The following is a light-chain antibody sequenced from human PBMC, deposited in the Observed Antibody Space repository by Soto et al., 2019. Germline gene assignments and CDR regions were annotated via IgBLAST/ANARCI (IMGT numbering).Light chain of an antibody. CDR1: QLISSW. CDR3: QQANSFPYT. J-gene: IGKJ2*01. Sequence: DIQMTQSPSSVSASVGDRVTITCRASQLISSWLAWYQQKPGRAPKLLIYAASSLQSGVPSMFSGSGSGTDFPLTIRHLQTEDFDTYYCQQANSFPYTFGQGTKLEIK. V-gene: IGKV1-12*01. CDR2: AAS.